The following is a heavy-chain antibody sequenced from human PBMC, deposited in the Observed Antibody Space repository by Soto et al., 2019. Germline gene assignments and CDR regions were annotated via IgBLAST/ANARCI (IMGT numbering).Heavy chain of an antibody. D-gene: IGHD2-2*01. CDR2: ISSSSSTI. J-gene: IGHJ4*02. CDR1: GFTFSSYS. CDR3: AKAGPVPAAMYFDY. Sequence: GGSLRLSCAASGFTFSSYSMNWVRQAPGKGLEWVSYISSSSSTIYYADSVKGRFTISRDNSKNTLYLQMNSLRAEDTAVYYCAKAGPVPAAMYFDYWGQGTLVTVSS. V-gene: IGHV3-48*01.